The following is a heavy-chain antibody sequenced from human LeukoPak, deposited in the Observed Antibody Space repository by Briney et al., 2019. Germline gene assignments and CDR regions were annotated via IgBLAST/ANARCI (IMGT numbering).Heavy chain of an antibody. Sequence: LSGGSLRLSCAASGFTFSSYAMSWVRQAPGKGLEWVSAISGSGGSTYYADSVKGRFTISRDNSKNTLYLQMNSLRAEDTALYYCATALFGESFGFDYWGQGTLVTVSS. CDR3: ATALFGESFGFDY. V-gene: IGHV3-23*01. CDR2: ISGSGGST. CDR1: GFTFSSYA. D-gene: IGHD3-10*02. J-gene: IGHJ4*02.